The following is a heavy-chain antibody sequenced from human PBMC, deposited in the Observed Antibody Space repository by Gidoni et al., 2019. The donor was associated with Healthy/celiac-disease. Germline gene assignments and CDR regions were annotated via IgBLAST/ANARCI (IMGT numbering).Heavy chain of an antibody. CDR3: ARGGYCSGGSCYWFDP. D-gene: IGHD2-15*01. CDR2: IKQDGSEK. V-gene: IGHV3-7*03. Sequence: EVQLVESGGGLVQPGGSRRLSCSASGFTFSIHWMSWVRQAPGKGLEWVANIKQDGSEKYYVDSVKGRFTISRDNAKNSLYLQMNSLRAEDTAVYYCARGGYCSGGSCYWFDPWGQGTLVTVSS. J-gene: IGHJ5*02. CDR1: GFTFSIHW.